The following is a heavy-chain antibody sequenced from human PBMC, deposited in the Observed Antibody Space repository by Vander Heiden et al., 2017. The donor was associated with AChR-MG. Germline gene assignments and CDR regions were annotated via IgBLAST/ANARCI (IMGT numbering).Heavy chain of an antibody. CDR2: ISYDGSLL. CDR3: ARAARIYYDLVNGPQPALDS. D-gene: IGHD3-3*01. Sequence: QVQLVESGGDVVQPGGSLRLSCAASGFILSNFGFHWVRQATGKGLEWVAVISYDGSLLYYADSVKGRFSISRDNLDSTLLLQMASLGVEDTGIYYCARAARIYYDLVNGPQPALDSWGQGTLVTVSS. J-gene: IGHJ4*02. CDR1: GFILSNFG. V-gene: IGHV3-30*03.